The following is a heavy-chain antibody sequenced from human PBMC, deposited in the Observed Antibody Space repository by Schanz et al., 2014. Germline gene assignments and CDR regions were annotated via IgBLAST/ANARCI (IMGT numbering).Heavy chain of an antibody. CDR3: ARSAGRDFWSGYYTRFDY. CDR2: ISVYNHNK. V-gene: IGHV1-18*01. Sequence: QVQLVQSGAEVKKPGASVRVSCKASGYTFTTYAMSWVRQAPGQGLEWMGWISVYNHNKEYDQKFQGRVTMTTDTSTSTVYMELRSLRSDDTAVYSCARSAGRDFWSGYYTRFDYWGQGTLVTVSS. D-gene: IGHD3-3*01. J-gene: IGHJ4*02. CDR1: GYTFTTYA.